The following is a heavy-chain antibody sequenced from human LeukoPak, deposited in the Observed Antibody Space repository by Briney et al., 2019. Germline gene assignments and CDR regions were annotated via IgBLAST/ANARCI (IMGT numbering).Heavy chain of an antibody. CDR3: ETLQTGTTIHYYYYYMDV. CDR2: IVPIFGTA. D-gene: IGHD1-1*01. CDR1: GGTFSSYA. Sequence: GASVKVSCKASGGTFSSYAISWVRQAPGQGLEWMGGIVPIFGTANYAQKFQGRVTITADESTSTAYMELSSLRSEDTAVYYCETLQTGTTIHYYYYYMDVWGKGTTVTVSS. J-gene: IGHJ6*03. V-gene: IGHV1-69*13.